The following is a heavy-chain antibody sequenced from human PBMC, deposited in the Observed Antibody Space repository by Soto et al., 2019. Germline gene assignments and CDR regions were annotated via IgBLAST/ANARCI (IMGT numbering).Heavy chain of an antibody. J-gene: IGHJ4*02. CDR1: GFTFSDHF. V-gene: IGHV3-30-3*01. CDR2: ISYDGSNK. Sequence: QVQLVESGGGLVKPGGSLRLSCAASGFTFSDHFMSWIRQAPGKGLEWVAVISYDGSNKYYADSVKGRFTISRDNSKNTLYLQMNSLRAEDTAVYYCARGSGEEMATIGYFDYWGQGTLVTVSS. D-gene: IGHD5-12*01. CDR3: ARGSGEEMATIGYFDY.